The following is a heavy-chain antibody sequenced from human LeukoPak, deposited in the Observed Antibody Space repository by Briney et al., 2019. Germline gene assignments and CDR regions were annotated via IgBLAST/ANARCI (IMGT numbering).Heavy chain of an antibody. CDR1: GGSISTYY. CDR2: VYYSGST. D-gene: IGHD6-13*01. CDR3: AREEYSSDWYGHDS. Sequence: SETLSLTCTVSGGSISTYYWSWIRQPPGKGLEWIGYVYYSGSTNYNPSLMSRVTISVDTSENQFSLKLTSVTAADTAFYYCAREEYSSDWYGHDSWGQGTLVTVSS. J-gene: IGHJ4*02. V-gene: IGHV4-59*12.